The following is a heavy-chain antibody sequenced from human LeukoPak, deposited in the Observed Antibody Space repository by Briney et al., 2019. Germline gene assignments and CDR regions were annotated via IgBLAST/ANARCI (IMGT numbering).Heavy chain of an antibody. Sequence: SETLSLTCTVSGGSISSYYWSWIRQPPGKGLEWIGNIYYSGSTNYNPSLKSRVTISVDRSKNHFSLKLSSVTAADTAVYYCARLLYRDYVVDYWGQGTLVTVSS. D-gene: IGHD4-17*01. CDR1: GGSISSYY. CDR2: IYYSGST. V-gene: IGHV4-59*08. J-gene: IGHJ4*02. CDR3: ARLLYRDYVVDY.